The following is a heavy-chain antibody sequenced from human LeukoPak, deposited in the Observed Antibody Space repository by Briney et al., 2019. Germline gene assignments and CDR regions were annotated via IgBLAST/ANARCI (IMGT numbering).Heavy chain of an antibody. CDR3: ARGAYYYED. D-gene: IGHD3-22*01. CDR2: ISSSSSTI. Sequence: GGSLRLSCAASGFSFTNYWMHWVRQAPGKGLEWVSYISSSSSTIYYADSVKGRFTISRDNAKNSLYLQMNSLRAEDTAVYYCARGAYYYEDWGQGTLVTVSS. V-gene: IGHV3-48*01. J-gene: IGHJ4*02. CDR1: GFSFTNYW.